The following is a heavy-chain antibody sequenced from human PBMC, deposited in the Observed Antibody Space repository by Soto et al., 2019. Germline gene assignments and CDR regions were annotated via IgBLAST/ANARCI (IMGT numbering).Heavy chain of an antibody. CDR2: INAGNGNT. Sequence: ASVKVSCKASGYTFTNYAIHWLLQAPGQRLEWMGWINAGNGNTRYSQKFQGRVTMTRDTPARTVYMELSSLRSEDTAVYYCARGHLAVVPVASWFYYMDVWGKGTTVTVSS. CDR3: ARGHLAVVPVASWFYYMDV. CDR1: GYTFTNYA. V-gene: IGHV1-3*01. J-gene: IGHJ6*03. D-gene: IGHD2-2*01.